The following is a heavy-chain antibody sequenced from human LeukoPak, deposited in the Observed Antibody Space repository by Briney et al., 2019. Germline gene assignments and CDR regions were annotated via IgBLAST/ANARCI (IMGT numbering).Heavy chain of an antibody. Sequence: GGSLRLSCAASGFIFSNYWMHWVRQAPGKGLVWVSRINPDGSTTTYADSVKGRLTISRDNAKNTLSLQMNSLRAEDTAVYYCARVGYNYGNDYWGQGTLVTVSS. V-gene: IGHV3-74*01. CDR3: ARVGYNYGNDY. J-gene: IGHJ4*02. D-gene: IGHD5-18*01. CDR1: GFIFSNYW. CDR2: INPDGSTT.